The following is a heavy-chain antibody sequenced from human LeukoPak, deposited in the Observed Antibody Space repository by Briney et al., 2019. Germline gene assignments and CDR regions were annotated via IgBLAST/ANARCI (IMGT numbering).Heavy chain of an antibody. Sequence: GGSLRLSCAASGFTFSSYGMHWVRQAPGKGLEWVSSISSSSSYIYYADSVKGRFTISRDNAKNSLYLQMNSLRAEDTAVYYCARDRDIVVVTAIFDYWGQGTLVTVSS. D-gene: IGHD2-21*02. V-gene: IGHV3-21*01. CDR3: ARDRDIVVVTAIFDY. J-gene: IGHJ4*02. CDR1: GFTFSSYG. CDR2: ISSSSSYI.